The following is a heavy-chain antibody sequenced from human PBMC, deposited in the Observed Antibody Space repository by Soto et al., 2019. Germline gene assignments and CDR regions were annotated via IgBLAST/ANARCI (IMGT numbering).Heavy chain of an antibody. J-gene: IGHJ6*02. D-gene: IGHD2-15*01. CDR2: ISGSAQTT. V-gene: IGHV3-23*01. CDR1: GSTFSSYS. Sequence: GGSLRLSCSASGSTFSSYSMSWVRQAPGKGLEWVSSISGSAQTTYYVDSVKGHFTISRDNSKSTLYLQMSSLRAEDTAVYYCAKEWSSGMDVWGQGTTVTVSS. CDR3: AKEWSSGMDV.